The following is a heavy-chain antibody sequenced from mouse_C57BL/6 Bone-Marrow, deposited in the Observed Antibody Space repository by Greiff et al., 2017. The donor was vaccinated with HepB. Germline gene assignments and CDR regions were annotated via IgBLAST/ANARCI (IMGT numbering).Heavy chain of an antibody. Sequence: EVQVVESGGGLVQPGGSLKLSCAASGFTFSDYYMYWVRQTPEKRLEWVAYISNGGGSTYYPDTVKGRFTISRDNAKNTLYLQMSRLKSEDTAMYYCARRPHWYFDVWGTGTTVTVSS. D-gene: IGHD6-1*01. CDR2: ISNGGGST. CDR3: ARRPHWYFDV. CDR1: GFTFSDYY. V-gene: IGHV5-12*01. J-gene: IGHJ1*03.